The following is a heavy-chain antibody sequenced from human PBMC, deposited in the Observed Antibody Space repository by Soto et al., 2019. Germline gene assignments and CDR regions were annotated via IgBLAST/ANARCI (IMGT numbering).Heavy chain of an antibody. CDR3: ARVFQSIRWFDP. CDR2: IYYSGST. CDR1: GGSISSGGYY. Sequence: SETLSLTCTVSGGSISSGGYYWSWIRQHPGKGLEWIGYIYYSGSTYYNPSLKSRVTISVDTSKNQFSLKLSSVTAADTAVYYCARVFQSIRWFDPWGQGTLVTVSS. J-gene: IGHJ5*02. D-gene: IGHD2-21*01. V-gene: IGHV4-31*03.